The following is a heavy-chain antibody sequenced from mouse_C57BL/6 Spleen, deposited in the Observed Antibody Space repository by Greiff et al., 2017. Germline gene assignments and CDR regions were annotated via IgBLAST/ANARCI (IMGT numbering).Heavy chain of an antibody. CDR3: TTGFDGNYYAMDY. CDR2: IDPEDGDT. J-gene: IGHJ4*01. D-gene: IGHD2-1*01. Sequence: VQLQQSGAELVRPGASVKLSCTASGFNIKDYYMHWVKQRPEQGLEWIGRIDPEDGDTEYAPKFQGKATMTADTSSNTAYLQLSSLTSEDTAVYYCTTGFDGNYYAMDYWGQGTSVTVSS. V-gene: IGHV14-1*01. CDR1: GFNIKDYY.